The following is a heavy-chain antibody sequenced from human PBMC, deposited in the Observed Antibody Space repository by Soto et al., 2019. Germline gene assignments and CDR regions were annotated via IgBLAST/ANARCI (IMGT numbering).Heavy chain of an antibody. CDR1: GGLCNNHA. D-gene: IGHD3-22*01. CDR3: EREDHYLSTGYYFDN. V-gene: IGHV1-69*13. CDR2: IVPVFGTP. J-gene: IGHJ5*02. Sequence: ASVKVSSKAPGGLCNNHALTWVRQAPSQGLEWVGGIVPVFGTPNYAPKFEVRVTVTADESTRTGYMELSSLTSEDTAMCYWEREDHYLSTGYYFDNWGQGALVTVSS.